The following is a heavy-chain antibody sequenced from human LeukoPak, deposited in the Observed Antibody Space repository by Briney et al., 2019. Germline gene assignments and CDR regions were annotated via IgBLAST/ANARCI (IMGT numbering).Heavy chain of an antibody. V-gene: IGHV3-33*01. CDR2: IWYDGSNK. Sequence: GGSLRLSCAASGFTFSSYGMHWVRQAPGKGLEWVAVIWYDGSNKYYADSVKGRFTISRDNSKNTLYLQMNSLRAEDTAVYYCARDSGYGDSYYFDYWGQGALVTVSS. D-gene: IGHD4-17*01. J-gene: IGHJ4*02. CDR3: ARDSGYGDSYYFDY. CDR1: GFTFSSYG.